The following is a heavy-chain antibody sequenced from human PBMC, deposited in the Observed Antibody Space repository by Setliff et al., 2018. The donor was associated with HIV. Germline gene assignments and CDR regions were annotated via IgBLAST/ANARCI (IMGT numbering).Heavy chain of an antibody. CDR3: ARVLEDDILTEYYFDY. CDR1: GGSISSGGYY. Sequence: PSETLSLTCTVSGGSISSGGYYWSWIRQHPGKGLEWIGYIYYSGSTYYNPSLKSRVTISVDTSKNQFSLKLSSVTAADTAVYYRARVLEDDILTEYYFDYWGPETLLVTVSS. D-gene: IGHD3-9*01. CDR2: IYYSGST. J-gene: IGHJ4*03. V-gene: IGHV4-31*03.